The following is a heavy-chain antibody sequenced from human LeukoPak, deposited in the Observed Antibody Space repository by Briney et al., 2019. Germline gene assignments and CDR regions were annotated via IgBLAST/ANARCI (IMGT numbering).Heavy chain of an antibody. Sequence: PGGSLRLSCAASGFTFSSYWMHWVRQAPGKGLVWVSRINSDGSSTSYADSVKGRFTISRDNAKNTLYLQMNSLGAEDTAVYYCARVGSSGRTFDYWGQGTLVTVSS. CDR1: GFTFSSYW. J-gene: IGHJ4*02. CDR3: ARVGSSGRTFDY. CDR2: INSDGSST. V-gene: IGHV3-74*01. D-gene: IGHD6-13*01.